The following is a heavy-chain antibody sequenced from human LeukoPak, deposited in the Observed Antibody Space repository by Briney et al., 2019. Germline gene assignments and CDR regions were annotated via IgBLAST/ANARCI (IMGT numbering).Heavy chain of an antibody. D-gene: IGHD3-9*01. Sequence: GGSLRPSCAASGFTFSSYAMSWVRQAPGKGLEWVSAISGSGGSTYYADSVKGRFTISRDNSKNTLYLQMNSLRAEDTAVYYCAKDHILRYFDWSPGYYFDYWGQGTLVTVSS. CDR1: GFTFSSYA. V-gene: IGHV3-23*01. J-gene: IGHJ4*02. CDR2: ISGSGGST. CDR3: AKDHILRYFDWSPGYYFDY.